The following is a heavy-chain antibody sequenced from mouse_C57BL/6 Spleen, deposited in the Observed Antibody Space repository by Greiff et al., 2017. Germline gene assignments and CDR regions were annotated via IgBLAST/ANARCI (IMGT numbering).Heavy chain of an antibody. J-gene: IGHJ1*03. CDR1: GYTFTDYY. CDR3: ARSAVVDYWYFDV. CDR2: INPNNGGT. V-gene: IGHV1-18*01. Sequence: VQLKESGPELVKPGASVKIPCKASGYTFTDYYMDWVKQSHGKSLEWIGDINPNNGGTIYNQKFKGKATLTVDKSSSTAYMELRSLTSEDTAVYYGARSAVVDYWYFDVWGTGTTVTVSS. D-gene: IGHD1-1*01.